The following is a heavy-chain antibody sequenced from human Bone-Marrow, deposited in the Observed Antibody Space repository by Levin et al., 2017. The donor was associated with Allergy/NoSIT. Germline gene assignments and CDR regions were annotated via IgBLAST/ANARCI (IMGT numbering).Heavy chain of an antibody. V-gene: IGHV3-30*03. Sequence: GGSLRLSCAASGFTFSHYGMHWVRQAPGKGLEWVAVISYDSSGKFYADSVKGRFTISRDNSKNTVYLQMNSLRPEDTAVYYCARAGGLRGGHSTTGYYYGMDVWGQGTTVTVSS. J-gene: IGHJ6*02. CDR1: GFTFSHYG. CDR3: ARAGGLRGGHSTTGYYYGMDV. CDR2: ISYDSSGK. D-gene: IGHD5-18*01.